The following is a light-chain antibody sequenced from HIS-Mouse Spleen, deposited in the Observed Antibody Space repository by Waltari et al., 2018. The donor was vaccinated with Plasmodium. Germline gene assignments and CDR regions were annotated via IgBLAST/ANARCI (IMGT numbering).Light chain of an antibody. CDR2: GAS. J-gene: IGKJ2*01. CDR3: QQYGSSPYT. CDR1: QSVSSSY. V-gene: IGKV3-20*01. Sequence: EIVLTQSPGTLSLSPGERATLSCRASQSVSSSYLAWYQQKPGQAPRLLIYGASSRATGIPDRCSGSGSGTDFTLTISRLEPEDVAVYCCQQYGSSPYTFGQGTKLEIK.